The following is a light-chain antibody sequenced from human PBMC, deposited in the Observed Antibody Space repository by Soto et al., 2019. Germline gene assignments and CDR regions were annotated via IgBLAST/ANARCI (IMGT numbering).Light chain of an antibody. V-gene: IGLV1-44*01. CDR1: KSDIGSNT. CDR3: ATWDDSLHVCV. Sequence: QSVLNQPPSASGTPGQRVTISCSGGKSDIGSNTVYLFQQFPGTAPRLVIYTNNQRPSGVPDRFSGSKSGTSASLVISGLQSEDEADYYCATWDDSLHVCVFGGGTKLTVL. J-gene: IGLJ3*02. CDR2: TNN.